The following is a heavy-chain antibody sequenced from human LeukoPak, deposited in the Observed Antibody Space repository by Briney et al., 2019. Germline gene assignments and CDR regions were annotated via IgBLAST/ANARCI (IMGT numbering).Heavy chain of an antibody. J-gene: IGHJ4*02. V-gene: IGHV4-34*01. Sequence: PSETLSLTCAVSGEPFSGYYWGWIRQPPGKGLELIGEINRHGNTDYNPSLKSRVSMSIDTSKNQFSLKLISATAADTAVYYCARLVPERFFQLNPEGYYDYWGQGTLVTVSS. CDR1: GEPFSGYY. D-gene: IGHD3-3*01. CDR3: ARLVPERFFQLNPEGYYDY. CDR2: INRHGNT.